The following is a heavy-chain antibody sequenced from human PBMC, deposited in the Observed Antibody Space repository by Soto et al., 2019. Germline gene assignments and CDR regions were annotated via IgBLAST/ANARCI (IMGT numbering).Heavy chain of an antibody. V-gene: IGHV3-23*01. J-gene: IGHJ2*01. CDR3: AKSVYDRSGYHYWYFDL. CDR2: ISDRSGST. CDR1: GFTFSSYA. D-gene: IGHD3-22*01. Sequence: EVQLLESGGGLVQPGGSLRVSCAASGFTFSSYAMSWVRQGPGKGLEWVSGISDRSGSTYYADSVKGRFTISRDNSKNTLFLQMNSLRAEDTAVYYCAKSVYDRSGYHYWYFDLWGRGTLVTVSS.